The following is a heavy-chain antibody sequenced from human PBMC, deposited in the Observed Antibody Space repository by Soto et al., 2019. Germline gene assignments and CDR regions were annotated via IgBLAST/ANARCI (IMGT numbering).Heavy chain of an antibody. CDR3: ARDPSEGRVGNWFES. J-gene: IGHJ5*01. CDR2: ISSSTSYV. Sequence: GGSLRLSCAASGFTFSRYGMNWLRQAPGKGLEWVASISSSTSYVYYADSVKGRFSTSRDNAKNILYLEMYGLRTEDTAVYYCARDPSEGRVGNWFESWGQGTRVTSPQ. V-gene: IGHV3-21*06. D-gene: IGHD2-2*01. CDR1: GFTFSRYG.